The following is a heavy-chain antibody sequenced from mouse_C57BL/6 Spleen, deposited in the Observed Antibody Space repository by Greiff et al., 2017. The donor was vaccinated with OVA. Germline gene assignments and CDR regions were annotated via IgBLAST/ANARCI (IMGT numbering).Heavy chain of an antibody. CDR1: GYSFTSYW. D-gene: IGHD2-4*01. CDR3: ARNHYDYDSYAMDY. J-gene: IGHJ4*01. Sequence: QVQLQQPGAELVMPGASVTLSCKASGYSFTSYWMHWVKQRPGQGLEWIGEIDPSDSYTNYNQKFKGKSTLTVYESSSTAYMQLSSLTSEDSAVYYCARNHYDYDSYAMDYWGQGTSVTVSS. CDR2: IDPSDSYT. V-gene: IGHV1-69*01.